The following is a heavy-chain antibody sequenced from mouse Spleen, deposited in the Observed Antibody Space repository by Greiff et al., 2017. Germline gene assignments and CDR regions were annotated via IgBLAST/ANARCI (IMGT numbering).Heavy chain of an antibody. Sequence: EVMLVESEGGLVQPGSSMKLSCTASGFTFSDYYMAWVRQVPEKGLEWVANINYDGSSTYYLDSLKSRFIISRDNAKNILYLQMSSLKSEDTATYYCASTYGYGPWFAYWGQGTLVTVSA. CDR1: GFTFSDYY. CDR3: ASTYGYGPWFAY. V-gene: IGHV5-16*01. D-gene: IGHD2-2*01. J-gene: IGHJ3*01. CDR2: INYDGSST.